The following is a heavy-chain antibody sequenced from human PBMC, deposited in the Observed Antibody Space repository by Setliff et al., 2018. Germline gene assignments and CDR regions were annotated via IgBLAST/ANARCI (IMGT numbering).Heavy chain of an antibody. D-gene: IGHD3-22*01. CDR3: ARAHTWSLPNDNSGYPGWFDP. CDR2: VHHSGKA. Sequence: PSETLSLTCNVSGASIRNLYWTWIRQPPGKGLEWIGYVHHSGKAYYNPSLKSRVTMSVDTSKNHVSLKLSAVTAADTAVYYCARAHTWSLPNDNSGYPGWFDPWGQGTLVTVSS. V-gene: IGHV4-59*04. CDR1: GASIRNLY. J-gene: IGHJ5*02.